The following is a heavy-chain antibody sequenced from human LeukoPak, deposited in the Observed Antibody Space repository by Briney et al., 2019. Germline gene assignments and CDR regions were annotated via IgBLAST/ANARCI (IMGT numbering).Heavy chain of an antibody. CDR1: GFTFSSNG. J-gene: IGHJ6*02. CDR2: IWYDGSKQ. CDR3: AKDRIIMIVDGMDV. Sequence: PGGSLRLSCAASGFTFSSNGMHWVRQAPGKGLEWVAVIWYDGSKQYYGDSVKGRFTISRDNSKNTLYLQMNSLRAEDTAVYYCAKDRIIMIVDGMDVWGQGTTVTVSS. D-gene: IGHD3-22*01. V-gene: IGHV3-30*02.